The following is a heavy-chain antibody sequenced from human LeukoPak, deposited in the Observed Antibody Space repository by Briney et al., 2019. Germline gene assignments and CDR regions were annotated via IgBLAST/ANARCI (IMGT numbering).Heavy chain of an antibody. CDR2: ISGSGGST. V-gene: IGHV3-23*01. Sequence: GGSLRLSCAASGFTFSSYAMNWVRQAPGKGLEWVSAISGSGGSTYYADSVKGRFTISRDNFKNTLYLQMNSLRAEDTAVYYCAKDYYYDSSGYYFPYYYGMDVWDQGTTVTVSS. CDR1: GFTFSSYA. J-gene: IGHJ6*02. D-gene: IGHD3-22*01. CDR3: AKDYYYDSSGYYFPYYYGMDV.